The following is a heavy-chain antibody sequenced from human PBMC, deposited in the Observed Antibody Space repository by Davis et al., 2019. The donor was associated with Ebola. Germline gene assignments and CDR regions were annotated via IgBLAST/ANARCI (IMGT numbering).Heavy chain of an antibody. CDR1: GFTFSSYA. D-gene: IGHD2-21*01. CDR3: AKLSCGGDCYSASDY. Sequence: PGGSLRLSCAASGFTFSSYAMSWVRQAPGKGLEWVSAISGSGGSTYYADSVKGRFTISRDNSKNTLYLQMNSLRAEDTAVYYCAKLSCGGDCYSASDYWGQGTLVTVSS. CDR2: ISGSGGST. V-gene: IGHV3-23*01. J-gene: IGHJ4*02.